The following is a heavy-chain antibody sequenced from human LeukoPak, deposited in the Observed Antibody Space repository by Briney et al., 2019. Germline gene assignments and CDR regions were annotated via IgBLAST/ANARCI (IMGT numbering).Heavy chain of an antibody. V-gene: IGHV3-7*04. D-gene: IGHD5-24*01. J-gene: IGHJ4*02. CDR1: GFPFSSYW. CDR3: TRVGYIDEGIDY. CDR2: IKQDGSKK. Sequence: GGSLRLSCVASGFPFSSYWMTWVRQAPGKGLEWVANIKQDGSKKSYVDSVKGRFTISRDNAKNSLYLQMNSLRAEDTAIYYCTRVGYIDEGIDYWGRGTLVTVSS.